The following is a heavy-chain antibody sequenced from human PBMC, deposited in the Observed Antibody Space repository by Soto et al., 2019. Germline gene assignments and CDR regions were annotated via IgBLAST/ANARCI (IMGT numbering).Heavy chain of an antibody. CDR3: AALTLLFLEWVSLPPDY. CDR1: GFTFSNAW. D-gene: IGHD3-3*01. J-gene: IGHJ4*02. CDR2: IKRKTDGGTT. Sequence: EVQLVESGGGLVKPGGSLRLSCAASGFTFSNAWMSWVRQSPGKGLEWVGRIKRKTDGGTTEYAAPVKVRFTISRDDSKNNLYLQMNSLKTEDNAVSYCAALTLLFLEWVSLPPDYWGQGTLVNVSS. V-gene: IGHV3-15*01.